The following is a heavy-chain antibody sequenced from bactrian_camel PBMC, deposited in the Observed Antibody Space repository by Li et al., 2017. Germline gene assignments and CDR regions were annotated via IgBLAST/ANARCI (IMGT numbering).Heavy chain of an antibody. CDR2: FSTPSST. J-gene: IGHJ4*01. Sequence: HVQLVESGGGSVQAGGSLRLSCAASGYTVRNYCMGWFRQAPGKEREAVATFSTPSSTRYADSVKGRFTISQDNAKNTIYLQMNSLKPEDTAMYYCAGTSRGGAWDRSQTYNYWGQGTQVTVS. CDR1: GYTVRNYC. CDR3: AGTSRGGAWDRSQTYNY. D-gene: IGHD2*01. V-gene: IGHV3S53*01.